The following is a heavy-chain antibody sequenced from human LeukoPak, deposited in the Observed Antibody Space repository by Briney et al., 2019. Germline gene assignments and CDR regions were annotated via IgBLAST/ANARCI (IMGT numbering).Heavy chain of an antibody. CDR2: LSSDESFT. CDR1: GFTFSSYV. D-gene: IGHD3-9*01. CDR3: ARDLNWLLFNY. V-gene: IGHV3-74*01. Sequence: GESLRLSCAASGFTFSSYVTHWVRQAPGKGLVWVARLSSDESFTSYADSVKGRFTISRDNAKNTLYLQMNSLRAEDTAVYYCARDLNWLLFNYWGQGTLVTVSS. J-gene: IGHJ4*02.